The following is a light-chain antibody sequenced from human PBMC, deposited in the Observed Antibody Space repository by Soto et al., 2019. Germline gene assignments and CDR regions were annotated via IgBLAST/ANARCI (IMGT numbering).Light chain of an antibody. V-gene: IGKV2-28*01. Sequence: IVVTQSPLSLPVTPGEPASISCRSSQSLLHSNGYIFLDWYLQKPGHSPQLLIYLGSYRASGVPDRFSCSVSGTDFTLKISRVEAEDVGVYYCMEALQTPLTFGQGTKLEIK. CDR3: MEALQTPLT. CDR1: QSLLHSNGYIF. CDR2: LGS. J-gene: IGKJ2*01.